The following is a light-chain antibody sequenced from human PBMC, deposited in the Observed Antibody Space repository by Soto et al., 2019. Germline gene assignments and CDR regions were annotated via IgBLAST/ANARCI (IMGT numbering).Light chain of an antibody. CDR3: QQYDNLPPLT. CDR1: QDISNY. J-gene: IGKJ4*01. V-gene: IGKV1-33*01. Sequence: DIQMTQSPSSLSASVGDRVTITCQASQDISNYLNWYQQKPGKAPKLLIYDASNLETVVPSRFSGSGSGTDFTFTIISLQPEAIATYYCQQYDNLPPLTFCGGTKVESK. CDR2: DAS.